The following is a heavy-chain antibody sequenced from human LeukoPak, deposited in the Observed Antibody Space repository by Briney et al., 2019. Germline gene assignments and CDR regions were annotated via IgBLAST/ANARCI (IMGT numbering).Heavy chain of an antibody. CDR3: ARGIGLRSGHSYGYGSGYYYGMDV. CDR1: GYTFTSYD. D-gene: IGHD5-18*01. CDR2: MNPNSGNT. J-gene: IGHJ6*02. Sequence: GASVKVSCKASGYTFTSYDINWVRQATGQGLEWMGWMNPNSGNTGYAQKFQGRVTMTRNTSISTAYMELSSLRSEDTAVYYCARGIGLRSGHSYGYGSGYYYGMDVWGQGTTVTVSS. V-gene: IGHV1-8*01.